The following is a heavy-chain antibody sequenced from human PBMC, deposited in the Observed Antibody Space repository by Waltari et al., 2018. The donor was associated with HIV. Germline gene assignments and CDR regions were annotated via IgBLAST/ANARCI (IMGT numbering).Heavy chain of an antibody. Sequence: QVQLVQSGAEVKKPGSSVKVSCKASGGTFSSYATRWVRKAPGQGLEGMGGIIPIFGTANYAQKFQGRVTITADESTSTAYMELSSLRSEDTAVYYCARDIRQDPIFGVVTLWGQGTLVTVSS. J-gene: IGHJ4*02. V-gene: IGHV1-69*01. CDR3: ARDIRQDPIFGVVTL. D-gene: IGHD3-3*01. CDR1: GGTFSSYA. CDR2: IIPIFGTA.